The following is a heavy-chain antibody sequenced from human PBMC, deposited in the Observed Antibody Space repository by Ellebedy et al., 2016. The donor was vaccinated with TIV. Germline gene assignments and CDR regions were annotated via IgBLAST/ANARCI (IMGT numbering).Heavy chain of an antibody. CDR2: ISGSGGGS. D-gene: IGHD6-19*01. J-gene: IGHJ4*02. CDR3: AKVVAVAGREN. Sequence: GGSLRLXCAASGFTFSSYAMTWVRQAPGKGLEWVSTISGSGGGSDYADSVKGRFIISRDNSKNTLYLQMNSLRADDTAVYYCAKVVAVAGRENWGQGTLVTVSS. V-gene: IGHV3-23*01. CDR1: GFTFSSYA.